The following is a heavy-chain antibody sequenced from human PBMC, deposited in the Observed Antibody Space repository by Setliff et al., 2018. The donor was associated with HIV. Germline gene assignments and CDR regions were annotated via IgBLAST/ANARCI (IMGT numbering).Heavy chain of an antibody. D-gene: IGHD5-12*01. CDR3: ATRLSGYTSYYFDQ. CDR2: IMPIFGVT. J-gene: IGHJ4*02. CDR1: GYTFTTYA. V-gene: IGHV1-69*05. Sequence: GASVKVSCKASGYTFTTYAINWVRQAPGQRLEWMGEIMPIFGVTKYAQKFQGRLSISTGESTRTAYMELTSLTSEDTAVYFCATRLSGYTSYYFDQWGQGTLVTVSS.